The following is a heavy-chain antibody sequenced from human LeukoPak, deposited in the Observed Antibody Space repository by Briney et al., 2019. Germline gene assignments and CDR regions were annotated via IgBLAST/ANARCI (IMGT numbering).Heavy chain of an antibody. CDR1: GGSISSSSYF. V-gene: IGHV4-61*01. J-gene: IGHJ4*02. CDR2: IYYSGST. CDR3: ARVQGYCTSTNCYSIFDY. Sequence: SETLSLTCTVSGGSISSSSYFWSWIRQPPGKGLEWIGYIYYSGSTNYNPSLKSRVTISVDTSKNQFSLKLSSVTAADTAVYYCARVQGYCTSTNCYSIFDYWGQGTLVTVSS. D-gene: IGHD2-2*01.